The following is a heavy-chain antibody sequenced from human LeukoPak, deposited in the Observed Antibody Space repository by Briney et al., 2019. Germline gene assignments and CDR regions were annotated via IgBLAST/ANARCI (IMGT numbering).Heavy chain of an antibody. CDR3: ATTYRDGYILAH. CDR2: ISGSGGST. J-gene: IGHJ4*02. D-gene: IGHD5-24*01. CDR1: GFTFSRYA. Sequence: GGSLRLSCAASGFTFSRYAMSWVRPAPGKGLEWVSPISGSGGSTYYADCVKGRFTISRDNSQDTAYLQMDSLKAEDTAVYYCATTYRDGYILAHWGRGILVTVSS. V-gene: IGHV3-23*01.